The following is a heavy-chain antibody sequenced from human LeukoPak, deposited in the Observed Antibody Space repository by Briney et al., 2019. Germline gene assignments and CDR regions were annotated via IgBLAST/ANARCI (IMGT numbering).Heavy chain of an antibody. CDR2: INPSGGST. D-gene: IGHD3-10*01. CDR3: ATEYYGSGSYLSYFDY. J-gene: IGHJ4*02. Sequence: GASVKVSCKASGYTFTSYYMHWVRQAPGQGLEWMGIINPSGGSTSYAQKFQGRVTMTRDTSTSTVYMELSSLRPEDTAVYYCATEYYGSGSYLSYFDYWGQGTLVTVSS. V-gene: IGHV1-46*01. CDR1: GYTFTSYY.